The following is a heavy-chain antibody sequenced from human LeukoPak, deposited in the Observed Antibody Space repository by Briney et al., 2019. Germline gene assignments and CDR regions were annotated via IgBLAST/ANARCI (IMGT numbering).Heavy chain of an antibody. J-gene: IGHJ5*02. CDR3: ARGAVADIVLMVYAINWFDP. D-gene: IGHD2-8*01. CDR1: GGSFSGYY. V-gene: IGHV4-34*01. CDR2: INHSGST. Sequence: SETLSLTCAVYGGSFSGYYWSWIRQPPGKGLEWIEEINHSGSTNYNPSLKSRVTISVDTSKNQFSLKLSSVTAADTAVYYCARGAVADIVLMVYAINWFDPWGQGTLVTVSS.